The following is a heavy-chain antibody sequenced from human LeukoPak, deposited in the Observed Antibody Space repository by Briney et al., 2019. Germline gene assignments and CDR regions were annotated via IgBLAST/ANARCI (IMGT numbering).Heavy chain of an antibody. D-gene: IGHD3-22*01. V-gene: IGHV3-7*03. CDR1: GFTFSSYW. Sequence: GGSLRLSCAASGFTFSSYWMSWVRQAPGKGLEWVANIKQDGSEKYYVDSVKGRFTISRDNSKNTLYLQMNSLRAEDTAVYYCAKDSYYDSSGYYYVQLFDYWGQGTLVTVSS. J-gene: IGHJ4*02. CDR2: IKQDGSEK. CDR3: AKDSYYDSSGYYYVQLFDY.